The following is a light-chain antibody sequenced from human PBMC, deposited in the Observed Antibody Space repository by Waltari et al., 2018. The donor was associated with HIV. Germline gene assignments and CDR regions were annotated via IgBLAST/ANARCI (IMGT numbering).Light chain of an antibody. CDR3: SSFTSISTVV. CDR2: DVT. V-gene: IGLV2-14*01. CDR1: TSDIGAYNF. J-gene: IGLJ2*01. Sequence: QSALTQPASVSASPGQSITISCAGSTSDIGAYNFVSWYQQPPGKAPNLIIFDVTRRPSGVSNRFSGSKSGNTASLTISGLQADDEADYYCSSFTSISTVVFGGGTHLTVL.